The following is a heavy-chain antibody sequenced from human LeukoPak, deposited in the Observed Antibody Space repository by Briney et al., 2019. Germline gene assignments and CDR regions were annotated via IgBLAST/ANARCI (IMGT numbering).Heavy chain of an antibody. J-gene: IGHJ4*02. V-gene: IGHV3-13*01. D-gene: IGHD2-2*01. CDR3: AREGLPGSFDY. Sequence: GGSLRLSCAASGFTFSSYDMHWVCQATGKGLEWVSAIGTAGDTYYPGSVKGRFTISRENAKNSLYLQMNSLRAGDTAVYYCAREGLPGSFDYWGQGTLVTVSS. CDR1: GFTFSSYD. CDR2: IGTAGDT.